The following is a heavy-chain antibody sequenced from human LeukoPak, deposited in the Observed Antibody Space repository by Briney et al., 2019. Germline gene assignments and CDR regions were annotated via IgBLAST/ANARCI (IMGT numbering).Heavy chain of an antibody. CDR2: IYYSGST. D-gene: IGHD6-19*01. CDR3: AGGLQWLAHDC. Sequence: SETLSLTCTVSGGSISSYYWSWIRQPPGKGLEWIGYIYYSGSTNYNPSLKSRVTISVDTSKNQLSLKLSSVTAADTAMYYCAGGLQWLAHDCWGQGTLVTVSS. J-gene: IGHJ4*02. V-gene: IGHV4-59*08. CDR1: GGSISSYY.